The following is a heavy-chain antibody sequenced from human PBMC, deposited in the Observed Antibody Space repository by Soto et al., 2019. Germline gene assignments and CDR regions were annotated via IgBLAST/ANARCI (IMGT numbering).Heavy chain of an antibody. Sequence: ASVKVSCKASGGTFSSYAISWVRQAPGQGLEWMGGIIPIFGTANYAQKFQGRVTITADESTSTAYMELSSLRSEDTAVYYCARASYCSSTSCQASPYYFDYWGQGTLVTVSS. J-gene: IGHJ4*02. CDR3: ARASYCSSTSCQASPYYFDY. CDR1: GGTFSSYA. V-gene: IGHV1-69*13. D-gene: IGHD2-2*01. CDR2: IIPIFGTA.